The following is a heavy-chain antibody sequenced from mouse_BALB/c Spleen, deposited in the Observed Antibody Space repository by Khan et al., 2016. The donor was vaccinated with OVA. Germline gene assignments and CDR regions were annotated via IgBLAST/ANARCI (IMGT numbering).Heavy chain of an antibody. CDR2: INPNTDNT. CDR3: ARGYDFFAY. D-gene: IGHD2-14*01. CDR1: GYSFTAYY. Sequence: VQLKQSGAELAKPGASVKISCKASGYSFTAYYMNWVKLSHGKSLECIGRINPNTDNTNYNQKFKGKAILTVDTSSTTAYMELRSLTSEDSAVXFCARGYDFFAYWGQGTLVTVSA. V-gene: IGHV1-26*01. J-gene: IGHJ3*01.